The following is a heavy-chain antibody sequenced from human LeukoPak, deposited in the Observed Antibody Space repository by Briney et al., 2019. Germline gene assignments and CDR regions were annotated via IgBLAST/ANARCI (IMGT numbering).Heavy chain of an antibody. J-gene: IGHJ5*02. CDR1: GFTFSSYG. Sequence: PGGSLRLSCAASGFTFSSYGMHWVRQAPGKGLEWVAFIRYDGSNKYYADSVKGRFTISRDNAKNTLYLQMNSLRSEDTAVYYCARGVTGRYCSSTSCHWRAWFDPWGQGTLVTVSS. CDR3: ARGVTGRYCSSTSCHWRAWFDP. V-gene: IGHV3-30*02. CDR2: IRYDGSNK. D-gene: IGHD2-2*01.